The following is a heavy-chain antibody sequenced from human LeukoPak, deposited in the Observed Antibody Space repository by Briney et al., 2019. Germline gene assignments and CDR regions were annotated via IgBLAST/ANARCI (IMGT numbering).Heavy chain of an antibody. CDR2: ISYDGSNK. Sequence: GGSLRLSCAASGFTFSSYAMHWVRQAPGKGLEWVAVISYDGSNKYYADSVKGRFTISRDNSENTLYLQMNSLRAEDTAVYYCAREDHIHIVVVTAIVDYYYYGMDVWGQGTTVTVSS. J-gene: IGHJ6*02. D-gene: IGHD2-21*02. CDR1: GFTFSSYA. CDR3: AREDHIHIVVVTAIVDYYYYGMDV. V-gene: IGHV3-30-3*01.